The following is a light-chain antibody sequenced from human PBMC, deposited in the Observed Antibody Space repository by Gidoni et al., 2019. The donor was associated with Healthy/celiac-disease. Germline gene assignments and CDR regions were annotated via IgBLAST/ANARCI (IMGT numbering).Light chain of an antibody. J-gene: IGLJ3*02. V-gene: IGLV2-14*01. CDR2: EVS. Sequence: QSALTQPASVSGSPGQSITISCTGTSSDVGGYNYVSWYQQHPGKAPKLMIYEVSNRPSGVSNRFSGSKSGNTASLTISGLQAEDDADYYCSSYTSSSTPGFGGGTKLTVL. CDR1: SSDVGGYNY. CDR3: SSYTSSSTPG.